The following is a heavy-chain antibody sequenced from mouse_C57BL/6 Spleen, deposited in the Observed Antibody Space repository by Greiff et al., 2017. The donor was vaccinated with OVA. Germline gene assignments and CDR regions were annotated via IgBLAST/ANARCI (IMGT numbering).Heavy chain of an antibody. V-gene: IGHV1-18*01. J-gene: IGHJ4*01. CDR2: INPNNGGT. D-gene: IGHD1-1*01. CDR3: ARRGGTTDYYAMDY. Sequence: EVQLQQSGPELVKPGASVKIPCKASGYTFTDYNMDWVKQSHGKSLEWIGDINPNNGGTIYNQKFKGKATLTVDKSSSTAYMELRSLTSEDTAVYYCARRGGTTDYYAMDYWGQGTSVTVSS. CDR1: GYTFTDYN.